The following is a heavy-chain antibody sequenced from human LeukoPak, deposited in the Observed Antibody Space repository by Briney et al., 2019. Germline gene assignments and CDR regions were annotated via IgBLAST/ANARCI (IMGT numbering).Heavy chain of an antibody. V-gene: IGHV3-30*02. CDR1: GFTFSSYG. CDR2: VRYDSSNK. J-gene: IGHJ5*02. Sequence: GGSLRLSCAASGFTFSSYGMSWVRQAPGKGLEWVAFVRYDSSNKYYADSVKGRFTVSRDNAKNSLYLQMNTLRAEDTAVYYCARADGWLVRGWFDPWGQGTLVTVSS. CDR3: ARADGWLVRGWFDP. D-gene: IGHD6-19*01.